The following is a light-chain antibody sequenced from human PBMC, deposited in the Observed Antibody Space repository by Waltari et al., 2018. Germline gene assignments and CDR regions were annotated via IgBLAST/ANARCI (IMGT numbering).Light chain of an antibody. V-gene: IGLV2-23*02. Sequence: QSALTQPASVSGSPGQSLTIPCTGTSSDVGNYKRVYWYQQHPGKAPKLMIYAVSKRPSGVSDRFSGSKSGDMASLTISGLQPEDEAKYFCSSYAGSSKGVFGGGTKVTVL. CDR3: SSYAGSSKGV. J-gene: IGLJ2*01. CDR2: AVS. CDR1: SSDVGNYKR.